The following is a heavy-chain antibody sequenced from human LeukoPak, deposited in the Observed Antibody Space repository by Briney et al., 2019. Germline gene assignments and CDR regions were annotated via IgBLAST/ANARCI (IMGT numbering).Heavy chain of an antibody. D-gene: IGHD1-1*01. J-gene: IGHJ6*02. V-gene: IGHV3-23*01. Sequence: GGPLRLSCAPSIFTFNNFPMSGAPQAPGRGLEGVSAISGSGGSTYYADSVKGRFTISRDNSKNTLYLQMNSLRAEHTALYYCAKDTGSYYYYGMDVWGQGTTGTASS. CDR3: AKDTGSYYYYGMDV. CDR2: ISGSGGST. CDR1: IFTFNNFP.